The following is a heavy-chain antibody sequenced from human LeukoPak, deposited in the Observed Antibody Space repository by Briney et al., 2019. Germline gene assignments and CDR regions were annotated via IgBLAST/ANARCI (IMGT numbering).Heavy chain of an antibody. J-gene: IGHJ4*02. V-gene: IGHV5-51*01. Sequence: GESLKISCQGSGYSFTSYWIGWVRQMPGKGLEWMGIIYPGDSDTRYSPSFQGQVTISANKSISTAYLQWSSLKASDTAMYYCARHQASYGSHLSDYWGQGTLVTVSS. D-gene: IGHD3-10*01. CDR3: ARHQASYGSHLSDY. CDR1: GYSFTSYW. CDR2: IYPGDSDT.